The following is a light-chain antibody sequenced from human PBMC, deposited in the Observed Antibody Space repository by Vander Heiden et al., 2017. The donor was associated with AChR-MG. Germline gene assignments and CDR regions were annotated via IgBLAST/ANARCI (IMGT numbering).Light chain of an antibody. CDR2: RNI. CDR3: AAWDDSLSAWV. CDR1: TTNIERNY. V-gene: IGLV1-47*01. J-gene: IGLJ3*02. Sequence: QSVLTQPHSAPETPGQRVAITCSGTTTNIERNYVYWYQHVPGTAPKLVIYRNIKRSSGVPARFSGSKSGASASLAISGLRSDDEADYFCAAWDDSLSAWVFGGGTKLTVL.